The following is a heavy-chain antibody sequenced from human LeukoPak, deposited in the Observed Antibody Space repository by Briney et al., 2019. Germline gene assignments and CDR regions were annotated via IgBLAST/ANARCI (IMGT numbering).Heavy chain of an antibody. J-gene: IGHJ5*02. CDR2: IRSKANSYAT. Sequence: GGSLRLSCAASGFTFSGSAMHWVRQASGKGLEWVGRIRSKANSYATAYAASVKGRFTVSRDDSKNTAYLQMNSLRAEDTAVYYCARTWGYRFDPWGQGTLVTVSS. CDR1: GFTFSGSA. V-gene: IGHV3-73*01. D-gene: IGHD3-16*01. CDR3: ARTWGYRFDP.